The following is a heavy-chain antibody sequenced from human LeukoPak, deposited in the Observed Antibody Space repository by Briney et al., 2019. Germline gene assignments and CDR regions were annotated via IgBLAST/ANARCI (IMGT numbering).Heavy chain of an antibody. J-gene: IGHJ4*02. CDR3: ARPGSYLSDY. V-gene: IGHV3-48*03. CDR2: ISSSGSTI. CDR1: GFIFSSYE. D-gene: IGHD1-26*01. Sequence: GSLRLSCAASGFIFSSYEMNWVRQAPGKGLEWVSYISSSGSTIYYADSVKGRFTISRDNAKNSLYLQMNSLRAEDTAVYYCARPGSYLSDYWGQGTLVTVSS.